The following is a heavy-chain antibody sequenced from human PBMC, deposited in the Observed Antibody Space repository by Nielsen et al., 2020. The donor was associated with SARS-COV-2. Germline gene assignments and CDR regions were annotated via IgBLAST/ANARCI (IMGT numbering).Heavy chain of an antibody. CDR3: ARALTGYYYDSSGYSNYFDY. V-gene: IGHV3-23*01. D-gene: IGHD3-22*01. J-gene: IGHJ4*02. CDR2: ISGSGGST. Sequence: WIRQPPGKGLEWVSAISGSGGSTYYADSVKGRFTISRDNSKNTLYLQMNSLRAEDTAVYYCARALTGYYYDSSGYSNYFDYWGQGTLVTVSS.